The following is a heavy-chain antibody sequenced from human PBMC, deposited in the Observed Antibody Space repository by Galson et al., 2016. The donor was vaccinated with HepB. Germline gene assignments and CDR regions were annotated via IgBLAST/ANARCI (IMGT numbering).Heavy chain of an antibody. D-gene: IGHD3-22*01. Sequence: SLRLSCAASGFTLRMYDMHWVRQATGKGLEWVSGITTAGDTYYPGSVKGRFTISRENGKNSLYLQMNSLRAGDTAVYYCARGRGIVVPTTRFDYWGQGPLVTVSS. J-gene: IGHJ4*02. V-gene: IGHV3-13*04. CDR2: ITTAGDT. CDR1: GFTLRMYD. CDR3: ARGRGIVVPTTRFDY.